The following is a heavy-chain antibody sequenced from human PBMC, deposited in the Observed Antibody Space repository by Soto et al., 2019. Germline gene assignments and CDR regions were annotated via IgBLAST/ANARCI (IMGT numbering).Heavy chain of an antibody. CDR2: ISTSGSDI. D-gene: IGHD1-26*01. Sequence: PGGSLRLSCAASGFTFSSYEINWVRQAPGKGPEWVSYISTSGSDIFYADSVKGRFTISRDNAKKSVFLQMNSLRAEDTATYYCARTLVGASDFDSWGQGTLVTVSS. CDR3: ARTLVGASDFDS. V-gene: IGHV3-48*03. J-gene: IGHJ4*02. CDR1: GFTFSSYE.